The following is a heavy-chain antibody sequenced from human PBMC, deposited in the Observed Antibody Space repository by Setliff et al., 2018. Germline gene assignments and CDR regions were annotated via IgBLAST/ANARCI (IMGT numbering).Heavy chain of an antibody. Sequence: SETLSLTCTVSGGSISSYYWSWIRQPPGKGLEWIGYIYYSGSTNYNPSLKSRITMSVDTSNNRFSLKLTSVTAADTAVYYCARHPTGFPNWFDVWGQGTLVTVSS. CDR1: GGSISSYY. D-gene: IGHD3-9*01. CDR3: ARHPTGFPNWFDV. J-gene: IGHJ5*02. CDR2: IYYSGST. V-gene: IGHV4-59*08.